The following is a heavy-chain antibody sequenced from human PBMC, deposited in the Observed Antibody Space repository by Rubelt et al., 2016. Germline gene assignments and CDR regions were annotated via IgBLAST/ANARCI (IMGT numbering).Heavy chain of an antibody. CDR2: IKAGGSRT. J-gene: IGHJ4*02. CDR3: AKDKGTSGYPLFDS. V-gene: IGHV3-23*01. CDR1: GFYFPYFI. D-gene: IGHD3-22*01. Sequence: PGGSLRLSCAASGFYFPYFIMNWVRQAPGRGLEWVSTIKAGGSRTFYAESVEGRFTISRDDSKNMLYMQMNSLRGEDTAIYYCAKDKGTSGYPLFDSWGQGTLVTVSS.